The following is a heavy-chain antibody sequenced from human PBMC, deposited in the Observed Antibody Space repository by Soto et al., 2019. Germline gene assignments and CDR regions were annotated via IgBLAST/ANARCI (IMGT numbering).Heavy chain of an antibody. V-gene: IGHV3-23*01. CDR3: AKARSTYYYYYGMDV. D-gene: IGHD4-4*01. Sequence: GGSLGLSCAASGFTFSSYAMSWLRQAPGKGLEWVSAISGSAGSTYYADSVKGRFTISRDNSKNTLYLQMNSLRAEDTAVYYCAKARSTYYYYYGMDVWGQGTTVTVSS. CDR2: ISGSAGST. CDR1: GFTFSSYA. J-gene: IGHJ6*02.